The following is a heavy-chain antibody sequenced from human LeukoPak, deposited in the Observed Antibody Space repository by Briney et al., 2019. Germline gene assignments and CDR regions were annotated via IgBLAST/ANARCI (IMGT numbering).Heavy chain of an antibody. CDR2: IWYDGSNK. CDR3: AEACYPVTGCNDY. D-gene: IGHD1-20*01. CDR1: GFTYSSYG. V-gene: IGHV3-33*06. J-gene: IGHJ4*02. Sequence: RGSLRLSCAASGFTYSSYGMHWVRQAPGKGLEWVAVIWYDGSNKYYADSVKGRFTISRDNSKNTLYLQMNSLRAEDTAVYYCAEACYPVTGCNDYWGQGTLFTVSS.